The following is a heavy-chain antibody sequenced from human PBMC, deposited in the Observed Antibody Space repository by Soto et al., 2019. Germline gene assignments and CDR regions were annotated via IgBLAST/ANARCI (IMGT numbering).Heavy chain of an antibody. J-gene: IGHJ4*02. CDR2: IYSGGST. Sequence: EVQLVESGGGLVQPGGSLRLSCAASGFTVSSNYMSWVRQAPGKGLEWVSVIYSGGSTYYADSVKGRFTISRDNSKNTLYLQMNSLRAEETAVYYCARDPGSYYDFWSGYYDYWGQGTLVTVSS. D-gene: IGHD3-3*01. CDR1: GFTVSSNY. CDR3: ARDPGSYYDFWSGYYDY. V-gene: IGHV3-66*01.